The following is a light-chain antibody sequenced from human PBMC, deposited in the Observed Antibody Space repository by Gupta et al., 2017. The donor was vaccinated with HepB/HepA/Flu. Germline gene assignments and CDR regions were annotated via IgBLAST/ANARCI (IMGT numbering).Light chain of an antibody. Sequence: EIVLTQPLATLSLSPGERATLSCRASKSLSSYLAWYQQNPGQAPRLLINDASNRATSSPARCSGSGSETDFTLTIRSLGPEDFSVNYCQQRSNCPSTFGQGTRMEIK. CDR2: DAS. CDR1: KSLSSY. V-gene: IGKV3-11*01. CDR3: QQRSNCPST. J-gene: IGKJ5*01.